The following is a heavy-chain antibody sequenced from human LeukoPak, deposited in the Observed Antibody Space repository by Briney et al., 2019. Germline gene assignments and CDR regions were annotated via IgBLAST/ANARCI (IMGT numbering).Heavy chain of an antibody. CDR2: MNPNSGNT. D-gene: IGHD6-6*01. CDR3: ARGCRIAARLEYYFDY. V-gene: IGHV1-8*03. CDR1: GYTFTSYD. J-gene: IGHJ4*02. Sequence: GASVKVSCKASGYTFTSYDINWVRQATGQGLEWMGWMNPNSGNTGYAQKFQGRVTITRNTSISTAYMELSSLRSEDTAVYYCARGCRIAARLEYYFDYWGQGTLVTVSS.